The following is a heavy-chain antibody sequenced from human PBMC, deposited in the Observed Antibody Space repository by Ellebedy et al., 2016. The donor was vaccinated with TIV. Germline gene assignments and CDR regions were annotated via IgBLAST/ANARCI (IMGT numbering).Heavy chain of an antibody. J-gene: IGHJ4*02. D-gene: IGHD2-2*01. V-gene: IGHV3-53*01. CDR1: GITVSSNY. CDR3: ARERQYCSSTSCFGGDFDY. CDR2: MYSGGST. Sequence: PGGSLRLSCAASGITVSSNYMSWVRQAPGKGLEWVSVMYSGGSTYYADSVKGRFTISRDNSKNTLYLQMNSLRAGDTAMYYCARERQYCSSTSCFGGDFDYWGQGTLVTVSS.